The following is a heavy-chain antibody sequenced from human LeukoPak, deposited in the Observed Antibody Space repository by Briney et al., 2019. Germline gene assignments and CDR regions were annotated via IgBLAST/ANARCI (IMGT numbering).Heavy chain of an antibody. V-gene: IGHV1-2*04. CDR1: GYTFTGYY. CDR2: INPNSGGT. Sequence: GASVKVSCKASGYTFTGYYMHWVRQAPGQGLEWMGWINPNSGGTNYAQKFQGWVTMTRDTSISTAYVELSRLRSDDTAVYYCARDAYSSSWYRGGELEYWGQGTLVTVSS. D-gene: IGHD6-13*01. CDR3: ARDAYSSSWYRGGELEY. J-gene: IGHJ4*02.